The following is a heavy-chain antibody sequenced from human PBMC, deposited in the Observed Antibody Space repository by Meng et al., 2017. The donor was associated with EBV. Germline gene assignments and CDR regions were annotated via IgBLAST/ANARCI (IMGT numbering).Heavy chain of an antibody. CDR3: ARRSLDYYDSSGFDY. V-gene: IGHV4-4*02. CDR1: GGSISSSNW. D-gene: IGHD3-22*01. Sequence: QGRVRGSGPGLGKPSGTLSLTCAVSGGSISSSNWWSWVRQPPGKGLEWIGEIYHSGSTNYNPSLKSRVTISVDKSKNQFSLKLSSVTAADTAVYYCARRSLDYYDSSGFDYWGQGTLVTVSS. CDR2: IYHSGST. J-gene: IGHJ4*02.